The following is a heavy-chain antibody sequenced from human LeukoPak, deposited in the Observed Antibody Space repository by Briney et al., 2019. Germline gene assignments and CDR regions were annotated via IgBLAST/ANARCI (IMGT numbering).Heavy chain of an antibody. J-gene: IGHJ4*02. V-gene: IGHV4-34*01. Sequence: SETLSLTCAVYGGSFSGYYWSWIRQPPGKGLEWIGEINHSGSTNYNPSLKSRVTISVDTSKNQFSLKLSSVTAADTAVYYCARDRHRIAVAGTVYYWGQGTLVTVSS. CDR3: ARDRHRIAVAGTVYY. D-gene: IGHD6-19*01. CDR2: INHSGST. CDR1: GGSFSGYY.